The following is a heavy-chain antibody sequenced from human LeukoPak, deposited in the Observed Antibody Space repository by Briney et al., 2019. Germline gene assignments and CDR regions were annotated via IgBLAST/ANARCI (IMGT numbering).Heavy chain of an antibody. D-gene: IGHD5-18*01. Sequence: ASVKVSCKVSGYTLTELSMHWVRQAPGKGLEWMGGFDPEDGETIYAQKFQGRVTMTEDTSTDTAYMELSSLRSEDTAVYYCATGFRRWLKGVKANPNRLDYWGQGTLVTVSS. J-gene: IGHJ4*02. CDR2: FDPEDGET. CDR3: ATGFRRWLKGVKANPNRLDY. V-gene: IGHV1-24*01. CDR1: GYTLTELS.